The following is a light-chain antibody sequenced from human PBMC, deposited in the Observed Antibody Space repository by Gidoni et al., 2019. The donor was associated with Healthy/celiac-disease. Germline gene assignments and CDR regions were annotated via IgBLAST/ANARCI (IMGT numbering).Light chain of an antibody. CDR2: DAS. Sequence: EIVLTQPPATLSLSPGERATLSCRASQSVSSYLDWYQQKPGQAPRLLIYDASNSATGIPARFSGSGSGTDFALTISSLEPEDFAVYYCQQRSNWPPLYTFGQGTKLEIK. CDR1: QSVSSY. CDR3: QQRSNWPPLYT. V-gene: IGKV3-11*01. J-gene: IGKJ2*01.